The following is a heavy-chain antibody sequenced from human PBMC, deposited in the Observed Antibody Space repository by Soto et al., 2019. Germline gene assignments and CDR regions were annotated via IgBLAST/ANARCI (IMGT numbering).Heavy chain of an antibody. CDR3: AKSAHPATVTLACVPW. D-gene: IGHD4-17*01. J-gene: IGHJ4*02. V-gene: IGHV3-30*18. Sequence: QVQLVESGGGVVQPGRSLRLSCAASGFNFKNYAIHWVRQAPGKGLEWVTLISEDGNKKYFANFVKGRFTGSRDNSRNTVFLQMNSLKPEETAVYYCAKSAHPATVTLACVPWWGQGTRVTVSS. CDR1: GFNFKNYA. CDR2: ISEDGNKK.